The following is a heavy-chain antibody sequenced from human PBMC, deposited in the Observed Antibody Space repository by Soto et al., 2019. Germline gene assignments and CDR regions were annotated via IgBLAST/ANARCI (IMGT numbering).Heavy chain of an antibody. CDR3: AQLYNWDYITPVDY. J-gene: IGHJ4*02. Sequence: QITLKESGPTLVKPTQTLTLTCSFSGFSLNTTGMGVGWIRQPPGKALEWLALIYWNDDGRYNPSLKSRLTIPPDSAKNQVVLTMANMDPVGTATYSCAQLYNWDYITPVDYWGRGILVSVSS. D-gene: IGHD1-7*01. CDR1: GFSLNTTGMG. V-gene: IGHV2-5*01. CDR2: IYWNDDG.